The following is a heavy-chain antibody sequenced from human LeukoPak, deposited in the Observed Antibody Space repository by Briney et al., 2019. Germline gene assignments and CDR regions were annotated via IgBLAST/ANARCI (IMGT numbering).Heavy chain of an antibody. J-gene: IGHJ4*02. CDR3: ARDWMTTVTTAY. D-gene: IGHD4-11*01. CDR2: IYSGGST. Sequence: GGSLRLSCAASGFTVSSNYMSWVRQAPGKGLEWVSVIYSGGSTYYADSVKGRFTISRDNSKNTLYLQMNSLRAEDTAVYYCARDWMTTVTTAYWGQGTLVTVSS. V-gene: IGHV3-66*01. CDR1: GFTVSSNY.